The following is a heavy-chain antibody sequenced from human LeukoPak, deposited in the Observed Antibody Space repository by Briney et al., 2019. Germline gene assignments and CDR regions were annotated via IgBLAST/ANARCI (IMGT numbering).Heavy chain of an antibody. Sequence: PGGSLRLSCEGSGFTFNGYAFSWVRQAPGRGLEWVAVTGGSDDNTHYADSVKGRFTISRDNSEKRLFLQMNSLRPDDSALYYCTKGLMTGFSSGWYFAYWGQGTLVTVSS. D-gene: IGHD6-19*01. V-gene: IGHV3-23*01. CDR1: GFTFNGYA. J-gene: IGHJ4*02. CDR3: TKGLMTGFSSGWYFAY. CDR2: TGGSDDNT.